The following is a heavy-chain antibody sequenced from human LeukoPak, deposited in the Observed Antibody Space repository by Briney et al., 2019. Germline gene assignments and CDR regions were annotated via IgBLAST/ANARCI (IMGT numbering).Heavy chain of an antibody. CDR1: GFTFSKAW. CDR3: TTETNAYFRY. D-gene: IGHD2-8*01. J-gene: IGHJ4*02. V-gene: IGHV3-15*01. Sequence: GGSLRLSCAVSGFTFSKAWMSWVRQTPMKGLEWVGRIKCKTDGGTTDDAAPVKGRFTISRDDSKNMLYLQMNSLKTEDTAMYYCTTETNAYFRYWGQGTLVTVSS. CDR2: IKCKTDGGTT.